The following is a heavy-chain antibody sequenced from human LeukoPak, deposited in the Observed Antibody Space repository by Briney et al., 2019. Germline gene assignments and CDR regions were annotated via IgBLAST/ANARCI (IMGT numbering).Heavy chain of an antibody. CDR1: GFTFSSFD. V-gene: IGHV3-48*03. CDR2: ISSSGDTI. J-gene: IGHJ4*02. Sequence: PGGSLRLSCAASGFTFSSFDMNWVRQAPGKGLEWVSYISSSGDTISYADSVKGRFTISRDNAKNSLFLQMNSLRAEDTAVYYCTGEGIALYWGQGTLVTVSS. CDR3: TGEGIALY. D-gene: IGHD6-13*01.